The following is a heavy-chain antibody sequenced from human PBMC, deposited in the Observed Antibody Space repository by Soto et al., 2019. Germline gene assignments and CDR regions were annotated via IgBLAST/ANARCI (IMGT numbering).Heavy chain of an antibody. J-gene: IGHJ6*02. CDR3: ARDGHGMDV. CDR1: GGSVSTGNYN. CDR2: IFFTGST. Sequence: SETLSLTCTVSGGSVSTGNYNWSWVRQTPGKVLEWIGNIFFTGSTHYNPSLTSRVTISADTSKNQFSLELRSVTAADTAVYYCARDGHGMDVWGQGTTVTVSS. V-gene: IGHV4-61*01.